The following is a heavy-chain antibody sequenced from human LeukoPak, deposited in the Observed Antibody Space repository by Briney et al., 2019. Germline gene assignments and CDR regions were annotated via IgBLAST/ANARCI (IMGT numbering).Heavy chain of an antibody. Sequence: GASVKVSCKASGYTFTGYYMHWVRQAPGQGLEWMGWINPNSGGTNYAQKFQGRVTMTRDTSISTAYMELSRLRSDDTAVYYCARSAIFGVGNWFDPWGQGTLVTVSS. CDR3: ARSAIFGVGNWFDP. V-gene: IGHV1-2*02. J-gene: IGHJ5*02. D-gene: IGHD3-3*01. CDR1: GYTFTGYY. CDR2: INPNSGGT.